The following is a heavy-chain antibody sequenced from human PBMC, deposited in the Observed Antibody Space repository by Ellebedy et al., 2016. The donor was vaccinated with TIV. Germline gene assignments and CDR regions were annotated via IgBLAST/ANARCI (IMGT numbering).Heavy chain of an antibody. CDR3: AKDRATTVVTSFLFDP. J-gene: IGHJ5*02. D-gene: IGHD4-23*01. CDR1: GFTFSSYG. CDR2: IWYDGSNK. Sequence: GESLKISCAASGFTFSSYGMHWVRQAPGKGLEWVAVIWYDGSNKYYADSVKGRFTISRDNSKNTLYLQMNSLRAEDTAVYYCAKDRATTVVTSFLFDPWGQGTLVTVSS. V-gene: IGHV3-33*06.